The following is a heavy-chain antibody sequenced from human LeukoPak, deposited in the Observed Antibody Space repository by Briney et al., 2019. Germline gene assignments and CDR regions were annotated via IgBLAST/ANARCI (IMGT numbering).Heavy chain of an antibody. V-gene: IGHV3-53*01. CDR2: IYAGSST. Sequence: GGSLRLSCAASGFTVSNNYMNWVRQAPGKGLEWVSVIYAGSSTYYADSVKGRFSISRDKSKNTLYLQMNSLRAEDSAVYYCARDTFYDFWSGYGGFDPWGQGSLVTVSS. CDR3: ARDTFYDFWSGYGGFDP. CDR1: GFTVSNNY. D-gene: IGHD3-3*01. J-gene: IGHJ5*02.